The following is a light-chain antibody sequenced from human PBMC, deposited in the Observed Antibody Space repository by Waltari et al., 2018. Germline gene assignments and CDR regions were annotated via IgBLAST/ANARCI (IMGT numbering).Light chain of an antibody. V-gene: IGKV1-12*01. CDR2: ATS. CDR3: QQANSFPIT. CDR1: QDIRNW. Sequence: CRASQDIRNWLAWDQQKPGKAPNLLIYATSSLQTGVPSRFSGSGSGTEFTLTISSLQPEDFATYYCQQANSFPITFGPGTKVDFK. J-gene: IGKJ3*01.